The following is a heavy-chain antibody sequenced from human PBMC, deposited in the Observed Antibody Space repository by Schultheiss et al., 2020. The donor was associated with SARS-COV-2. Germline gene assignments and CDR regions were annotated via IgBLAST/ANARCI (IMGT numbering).Heavy chain of an antibody. CDR1: GGSISSGTYY. CDR2: IYYSGNT. D-gene: IGHD2-2*01. V-gene: IGHV4-31*03. Sequence: LSLTCTVSGGSISSGTYYWTWIRQHPGKGLEWIGHIYYSGNTNYNPSLKSRVSISVDTSKNQFSLRLTSLTAADTALYYCARQPSRTRSGLDYWGQGILVTVSS. J-gene: IGHJ4*02. CDR3: ARQPSRTRSGLDY.